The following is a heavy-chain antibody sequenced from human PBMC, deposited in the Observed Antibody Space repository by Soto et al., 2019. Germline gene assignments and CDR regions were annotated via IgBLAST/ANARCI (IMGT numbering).Heavy chain of an antibody. V-gene: IGHV3-49*03. Sequence: GGSLRLSCRASGFTCGDYAMSWFRQAPGKGLEWVGFIRSIAHGGTTEYAASVKGRFSISRDDSKSLAYLQMNSLKTEDTAVYSCSRGRRYGGQLRLYFDSWGQGTLVTAPQ. J-gene: IGHJ4*02. CDR3: SRGRRYGGQLRLYFDS. CDR1: GFTCGDYA. D-gene: IGHD5-18*01. CDR2: IRSIAHGGTT.